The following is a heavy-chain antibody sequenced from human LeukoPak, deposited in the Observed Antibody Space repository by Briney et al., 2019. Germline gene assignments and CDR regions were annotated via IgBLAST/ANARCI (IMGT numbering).Heavy chain of an antibody. V-gene: IGHV3-7*01. J-gene: IGHJ4*02. CDR2: IKQDGSEK. CDR3: ASSSSWDLPDFDY. Sequence: GGSLRLSCAASGFTFSSYWMSWVRQAPGKGLEWVANIKQDGSEKYYVDSVKGRFTISRDNAKNSLYLQMNSLRAEDTAVYYCASSSSWDLPDFDYWGQGTLVTVSS. D-gene: IGHD6-13*01. CDR1: GFTFSSYW.